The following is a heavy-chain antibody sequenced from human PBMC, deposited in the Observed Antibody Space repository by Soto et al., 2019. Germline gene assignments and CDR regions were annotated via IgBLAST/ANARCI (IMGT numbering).Heavy chain of an antibody. CDR1: GFTFSSFE. D-gene: IGHD6-6*01. CDR2: IGRSGETI. J-gene: IGHJ4*02. CDR3: ARDSRAGAARRPTFYY. V-gene: IGHV3-48*03. Sequence: GGSLRLSCVGSGFTFSSFEMNWVRQTPGKGLEWLSYIGRSGETIYYADSVKGRFTISRDNAKSSLFLQMTGLRDEDTGIYYCARDSRAGAARRPTFYYWGRGALVNVYS.